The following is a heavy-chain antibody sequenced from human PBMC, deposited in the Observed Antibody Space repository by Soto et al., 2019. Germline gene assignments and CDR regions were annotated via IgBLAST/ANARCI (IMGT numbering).Heavy chain of an antibody. CDR3: ARAIAVAGTYYYYGMDV. J-gene: IGHJ6*02. CDR1: GDSVSSNSAA. CDR2: TYYRSKWYN. Sequence: SQTLSLTCAISGDSVSSNSAAWNWIRQSPSRGLEWLGRTYYRSKWYNDYAVSVKSRITINPDTSKNQFSLQLNSVTPEATAVYYCARAIAVAGTYYYYGMDVWGQGTTVTVS. V-gene: IGHV6-1*01. D-gene: IGHD6-19*01.